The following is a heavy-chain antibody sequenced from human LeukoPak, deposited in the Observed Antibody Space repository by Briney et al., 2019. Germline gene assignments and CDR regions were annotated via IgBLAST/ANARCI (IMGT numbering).Heavy chain of an antibody. CDR3: AKDRVQWFGESNHFDY. Sequence: PGRSLRLSCAASGFTFSNYGMHWVRQAPGKGLEWAAVISYDGSNKYYAVSVKGRFTISRDNSKNTVYLQMNSLRAEDTAVYYCAKDRVQWFGESNHFDYWGQGTLVTVSS. V-gene: IGHV3-30*18. D-gene: IGHD3-10*01. J-gene: IGHJ4*02. CDR1: GFTFSNYG. CDR2: ISYDGSNK.